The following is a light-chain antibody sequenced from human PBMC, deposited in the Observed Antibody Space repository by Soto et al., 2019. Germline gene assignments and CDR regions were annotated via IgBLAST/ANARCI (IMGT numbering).Light chain of an antibody. CDR1: QGISNY. V-gene: IGKV1-27*01. CDR3: QKYNRALWT. CDR2: AAS. J-gene: IGKJ1*01. Sequence: DIQMTQSPSSLSASVGDRVTITCRASQGISNYLAWYQQKPGKVPKLLIYAASTLQSGVPSRFSGSGSGTDFTLTISRLQPEDVATYYCQKYNRALWTFGQGTKVEIK.